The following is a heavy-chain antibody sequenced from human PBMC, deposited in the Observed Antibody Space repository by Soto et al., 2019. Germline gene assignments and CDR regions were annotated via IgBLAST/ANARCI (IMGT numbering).Heavy chain of an antibody. J-gene: IGHJ4*02. Sequence: GSLRLSCPGSGFAFGDYYMSWIRQAPGKGLEWVSYIDSGDGTTYYTDSVKGRFTISRDNAKKTVYLQMSSLRVEDTALYYCVRPYYSSSWFPFDRWGQGTLVTVSS. CDR3: VRPYYSSSWFPFDR. CDR1: GFAFGDYY. V-gene: IGHV3-11*01. D-gene: IGHD6-13*01. CDR2: IDSGDGTT.